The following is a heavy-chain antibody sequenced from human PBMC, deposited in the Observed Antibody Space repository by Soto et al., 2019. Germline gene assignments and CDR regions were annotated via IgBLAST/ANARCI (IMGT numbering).Heavy chain of an antibody. D-gene: IGHD3-22*01. CDR3: ARGLDYYDSSGYYGYYYYYYGMDV. V-gene: IGHV4-34*01. CDR2: INHSGST. CDR1: GGSFSGYY. Sequence: SETLSLTCAVYGGSFSGYYWSWIRQPPGKGLEWIGEINHSGSTNYNPSLKSRVTISVDTSKNQFSLKLSSVTAADTAVYYCARGLDYYDSSGYYGYYYYYYGMDVWGQGTTVTVSS. J-gene: IGHJ6*02.